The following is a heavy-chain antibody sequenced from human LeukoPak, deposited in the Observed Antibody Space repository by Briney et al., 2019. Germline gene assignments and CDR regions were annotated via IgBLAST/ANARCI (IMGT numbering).Heavy chain of an antibody. J-gene: IGHJ4*02. CDR3: ARSRYDYIWGIDY. CDR2: LNSDGSST. D-gene: IGHD3-16*01. CDR1: GFTFSNYW. V-gene: IGHV3-74*01. Sequence: PGGSLRLSCAASGFTFSNYWMHWVRQAPGKGLVWVSRLNSDGSSTNYADSVKGRFTISRDSAKNTLYLQMNSLRDEDTAVFYCARSRYDYIWGIDYWGQGTLVTISS.